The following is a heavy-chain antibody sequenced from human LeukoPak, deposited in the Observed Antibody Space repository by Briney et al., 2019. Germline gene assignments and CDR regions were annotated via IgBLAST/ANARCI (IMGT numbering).Heavy chain of an antibody. CDR3: ARGNSGYDLSDWFDP. V-gene: IGHV1-69*13. CDR1: GYTFTSYA. J-gene: IGHJ5*02. CDR2: IIPIFGTA. D-gene: IGHD5-12*01. Sequence: SVKVSCKASGYTFTSYAISWVRQAPGQGLEWMGGIIPIFGTANYAQKFQGRVTITADESTSTAYMELSSLRSEDTAVYYCARGNSGYDLSDWFDPWGQGTLVTVSS.